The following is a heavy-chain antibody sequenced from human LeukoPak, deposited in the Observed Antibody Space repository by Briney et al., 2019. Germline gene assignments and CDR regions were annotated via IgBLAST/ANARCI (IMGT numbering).Heavy chain of an antibody. CDR2: ISAYNGNT. J-gene: IGHJ5*02. CDR1: GYTFTSYG. D-gene: IGHD3-9*01. V-gene: IGHV1-18*01. Sequence: ASVKVSCKASGYTFTSYGISWVRQAPGQGLEWMGWISAYNGNTNYAQKLQGRVTMTTDTSTSTAYMELRSLRSDDTAVYYCARDKYYDILTGYYRNNWFDPRGQGTLVTVSS. CDR3: ARDKYYDILTGYYRNNWFDP.